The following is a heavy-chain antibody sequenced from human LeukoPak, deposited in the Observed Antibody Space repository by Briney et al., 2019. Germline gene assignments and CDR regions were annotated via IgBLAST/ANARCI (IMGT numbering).Heavy chain of an antibody. CDR2: ITGSGGST. CDR3: AKDLNYYDGGGFYYVYDY. Sequence: GGSLRLSCAASGFTFSSYAMSWVRQAPGKGLEWFSSITGSGGSTYYADSVKGRFPISRDNSKNTLYLQMNSLRAEDTAVYYCAKDLNYYDGGGFYYVYDYWGQGTLVTVSP. CDR1: GFTFSSYA. J-gene: IGHJ4*02. V-gene: IGHV3-23*01. D-gene: IGHD3-22*01.